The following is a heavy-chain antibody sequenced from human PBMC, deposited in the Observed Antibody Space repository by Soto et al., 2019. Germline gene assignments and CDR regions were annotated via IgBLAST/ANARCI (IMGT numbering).Heavy chain of an antibody. CDR3: ARVCGGDCHNGMDV. V-gene: IGHV4-31*11. D-gene: IGHD2-21*02. Sequence: TRARTWAVSGGSISSGGYYWSWIRQHPGKGLEWIGYIYYSGSTYYNPSLKSRVTISVDTSKNQFYLKLSSVTAADTAVYYCARVCGGDCHNGMDVWGQGTTXTVSS. J-gene: IGHJ6*02. CDR1: GGSISSGGYY. CDR2: IYYSGST.